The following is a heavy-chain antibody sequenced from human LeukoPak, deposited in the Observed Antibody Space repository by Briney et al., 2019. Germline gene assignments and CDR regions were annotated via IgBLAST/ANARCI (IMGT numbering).Heavy chain of an antibody. J-gene: IGHJ6*02. CDR1: RYTFTSYA. CDR2: INTNTGNP. D-gene: IGHD3-10*01. V-gene: IGHV7-4-1*02. Sequence: ASVKVSCKASRYTFTSYAMIWVRQAPGQGLEWMGWINTNTGNPTYAQGFTGRFVFSLDTSVSTAYLQISSLKAEDTAVYYCARRGRGDSRGYGMDVWGQGTTVTVSS. CDR3: ARRGRGDSRGYGMDV.